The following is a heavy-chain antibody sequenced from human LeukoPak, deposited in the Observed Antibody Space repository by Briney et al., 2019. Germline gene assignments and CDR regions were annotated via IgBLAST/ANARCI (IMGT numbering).Heavy chain of an antibody. CDR2: MNPNSGGT. V-gene: IGHV1-2*02. D-gene: IGHD6-19*01. Sequence: ASVKVSCKASGYTFTGYYMHWVRQAPGQGLEWMGWMNPNSGGTNYAQKFQGRVAPTRDTSISTAYMELNRLTSDDTAVYYCARRAARDSSGWYDYWGQGTLVTVSS. CDR3: ARRAARDSSGWYDY. CDR1: GYTFTGYY. J-gene: IGHJ4*02.